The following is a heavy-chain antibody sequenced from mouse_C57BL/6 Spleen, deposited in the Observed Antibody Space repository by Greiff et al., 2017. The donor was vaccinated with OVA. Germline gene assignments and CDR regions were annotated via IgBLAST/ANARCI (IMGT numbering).Heavy chain of an antibody. CDR3: ARDGNYWDY. Sequence: QVQLKQPGAELVRPGSSVKLSCKASGYTFTSYWMHWVKQRPIQGLEWIGNIDPSDSETHYNQKFKDKATLTVDKSSSTAYMQLSSLTSEDSAVYYCARDGNYWDYWGQGTTLTVSS. J-gene: IGHJ2*01. V-gene: IGHV1-52*01. CDR2: IDPSDSET. CDR1: GYTFTSYW. D-gene: IGHD2-1*01.